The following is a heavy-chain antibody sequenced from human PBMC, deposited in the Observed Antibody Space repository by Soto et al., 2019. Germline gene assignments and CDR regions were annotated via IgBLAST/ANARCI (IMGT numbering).Heavy chain of an antibody. CDR3: ARDRSGSWYGRGYHYYGMDV. Sequence: QVQLVESGGGLVKPGGSLRLSCAVSGFTTSDYYMSWIRQARGKGLEYISYITSSGDTIYNADSVRGRFTISRDNARNSLYLQMNSLRVGDTAVYYCARDRSGSWYGRGYHYYGMDVWGQGTTVTVSS. V-gene: IGHV3-11*01. CDR1: GFTTSDYY. CDR2: ITSSGDTI. J-gene: IGHJ6*02. D-gene: IGHD6-13*01.